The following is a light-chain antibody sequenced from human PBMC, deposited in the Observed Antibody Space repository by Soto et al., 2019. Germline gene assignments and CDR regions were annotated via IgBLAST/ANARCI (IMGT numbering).Light chain of an antibody. J-gene: IGLJ1*01. V-gene: IGLV2-14*01. CDR1: SSDVGGYNY. CDR2: DVT. CDR3: SSYTSSGTPYV. Sequence: QSVLTQPASVSGSPGQSITISCTGTSSDVGGYNYVSWYQQHPVKAPKLMIYDVTNRPSGVSDRFSGSKSGNTASLTISGLQAEDEADYYCSSYTSSGTPYVFGTGNKVTVL.